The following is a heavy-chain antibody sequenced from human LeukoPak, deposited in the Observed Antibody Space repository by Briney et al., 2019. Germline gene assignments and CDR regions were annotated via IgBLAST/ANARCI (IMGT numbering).Heavy chain of an antibody. V-gene: IGHV1-18*01. CDR3: ARVRGDYYDSSGYYPDAFDI. CDR1: GYTFTSYG. J-gene: IGHJ3*02. Sequence: ASVKVSCKASGYTFTSYGFSWVRQAPGQGLEWMGWISAYNGNTNYAQKLQGRVTITRNTSISTAYMELSSLRSEDTAVYYCARVRGDYYDSSGYYPDAFDIWGQGTMVTVSS. CDR2: ISAYNGNT. D-gene: IGHD3-22*01.